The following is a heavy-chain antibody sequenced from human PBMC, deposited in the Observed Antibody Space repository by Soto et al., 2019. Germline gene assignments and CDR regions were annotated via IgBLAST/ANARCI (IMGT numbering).Heavy chain of an antibody. Sequence: TPSLTCPVSCGSISSGDYYWVWIPPHPGKGLEGIGYIYYSGSTYYNPSLKSRVTISVDTSKNQFSLKLSSVTAADTAVYYCARWWSGSRQGFDPWGQGTLVTVSS. J-gene: IGHJ5*02. CDR1: CGSISSGDYY. CDR3: ARWWSGSRQGFDP. V-gene: IGHV4-31*03. CDR2: IYYSGST. D-gene: IGHD3-3*01.